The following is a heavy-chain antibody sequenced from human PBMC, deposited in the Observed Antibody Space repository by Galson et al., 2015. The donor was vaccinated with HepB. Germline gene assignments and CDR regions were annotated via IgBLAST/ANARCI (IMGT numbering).Heavy chain of an antibody. CDR1: GFTFSSYA. D-gene: IGHD3-10*01. J-gene: IGHJ2*01. Sequence: SLRLSCAASGFTFSSYAMSWVRQAPGKGLEWVSAISGSGGSTYYADSVKGRFTISRDNSKNTLYLQMNSLSAEDTAVYYCAKLKGNFFASGSYYHYWGRGTLVTVSS. V-gene: IGHV3-23*01. CDR3: AKLKGNFFASGSYYHY. CDR2: ISGSGGST.